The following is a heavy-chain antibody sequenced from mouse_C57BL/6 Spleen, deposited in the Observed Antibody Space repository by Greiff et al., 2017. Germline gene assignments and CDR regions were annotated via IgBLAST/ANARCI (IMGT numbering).Heavy chain of an antibody. CDR2: IDPSASCT. CDR3: ASVGNSAGDSFDY. J-gene: IGHJ2*01. D-gene: IGHD3-2*02. Sequence: VQLLQPGAELVRPGTSVKLSCTASGYTFTSYWMHWVQQRPGQGLEWIGVIDPSASCTNYDQKVKGKATLTVATSSSTVYMQLSSLTSEDSASYYCASVGNSAGDSFDYWGQGTTVTVSA. V-gene: IGHV1-59*01. CDR1: GYTFTSYW.